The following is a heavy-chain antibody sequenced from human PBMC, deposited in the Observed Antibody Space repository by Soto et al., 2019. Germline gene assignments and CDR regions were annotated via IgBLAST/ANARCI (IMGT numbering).Heavy chain of an antibody. D-gene: IGHD3-16*01. CDR1: GFTFSDYY. Sequence: QVQLVESGGGLVKPGGSLRLSCAASGFTFSDYYMNWIRQAPGKGLEWVSYISSSRSYTNYADSVKGRFTISRDNVKNSLYLQMNSLRAEDTAVYYCARVAYDAFDIWGQGTMVTVSS. J-gene: IGHJ3*02. CDR2: ISSSRSYT. CDR3: ARVAYDAFDI. V-gene: IGHV3-11*05.